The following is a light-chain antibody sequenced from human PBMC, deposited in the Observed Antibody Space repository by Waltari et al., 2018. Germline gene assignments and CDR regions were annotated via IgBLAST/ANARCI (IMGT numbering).Light chain of an antibody. Sequence: EIVMPQSQATLSVSHGETATGSCRASQSVSSNVAWYQKKPGQAPRLLIYDASTRATSIPAKFRGSGSGTEFTLTISSLQSEDFAVYYCQQYNRWPPITFGHGTRLEIK. V-gene: IGKV3-15*01. CDR3: QQYNRWPPIT. CDR2: DAS. J-gene: IGKJ5*01. CDR1: QSVSSN.